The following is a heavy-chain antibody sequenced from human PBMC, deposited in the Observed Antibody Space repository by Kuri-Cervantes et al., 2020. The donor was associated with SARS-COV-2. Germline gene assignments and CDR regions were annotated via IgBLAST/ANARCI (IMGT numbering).Heavy chain of an antibody. Sequence: LSLTCAASGFTFSGSAMHWVRQASGKGLEWVGRIRSKANSYATAYAASVKGRFTISRDDSKNTSYLQMNSLKTEDTAVYYCTRLRELERDYYGMDVWGQGTTVTVSS. J-gene: IGHJ6*02. V-gene: IGHV3-73*01. CDR1: GFTFSGSA. CDR3: TRLRELERDYYGMDV. CDR2: IRSKANSYAT. D-gene: IGHD1-26*01.